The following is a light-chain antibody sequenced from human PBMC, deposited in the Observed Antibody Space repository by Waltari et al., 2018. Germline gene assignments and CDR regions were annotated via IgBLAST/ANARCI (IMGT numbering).Light chain of an antibody. V-gene: IGLV3-10*01. J-gene: IGLJ2*01. Sequence: SYVLTQPPSVSVAPGQTAKITCGGSDIAFKNVHWYQQKPGQAPVLVVYDDTDRPSGIPERFSGSSSGTMATLTISGAQVEDEADYYCYSTDSSRGVFGGGTKLTVL. CDR1: IAFKN. CDR3: YSTDSSRGV. CDR2: DDT.